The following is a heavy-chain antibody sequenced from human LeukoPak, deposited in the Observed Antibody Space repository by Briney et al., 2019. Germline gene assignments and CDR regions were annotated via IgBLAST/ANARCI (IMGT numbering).Heavy chain of an antibody. CDR3: ARTSAARGVDY. CDR1: GGSFSSYY. J-gene: IGHJ4*02. D-gene: IGHD3-10*01. Sequence: SETLSLTCAVYGGSFSSYYWSWIRQPPGKGLEWIGYIYYSGSTNYNPSLKRRVTISVDTSKNQFSLKLSSVTAADPAVYYCARTSAARGVDYWGQGTLVTVSS. V-gene: IGHV4-59*08. CDR2: IYYSGST.